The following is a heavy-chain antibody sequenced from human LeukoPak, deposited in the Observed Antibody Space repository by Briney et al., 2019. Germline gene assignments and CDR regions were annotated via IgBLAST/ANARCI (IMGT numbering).Heavy chain of an antibody. CDR1: GGSIKSNNW. V-gene: IGHV3-53*01. Sequence: ETLSLTCAVSGGSIKSNNWWSWVRQAPGKGLEWVSVIYSGGSTYYADSVKGRFTISRDDSKNTLYLQMNSLRAEDTAVYYCASRDGYNYNWGQGTLVIVSS. J-gene: IGHJ4*02. CDR2: IYSGGST. CDR3: ASRDGYNYN. D-gene: IGHD5-24*01.